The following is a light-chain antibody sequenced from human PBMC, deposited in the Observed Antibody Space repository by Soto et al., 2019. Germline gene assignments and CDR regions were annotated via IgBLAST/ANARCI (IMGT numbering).Light chain of an antibody. CDR3: QSYDSSNWV. J-gene: IGLJ3*02. CDR2: EDK. V-gene: IGLV6-57*03. CDR1: SGSIASNY. Sequence: NFMLTQPHSVSESPGKTVTISCTRSSGSIASNYVQWYQQRPGSAPTTVIYEDKQRPSGVPDRFSGSIDSSSNSASLTISGLKTEDEADYYCQSYDSSNWVFGGGTKVTVL.